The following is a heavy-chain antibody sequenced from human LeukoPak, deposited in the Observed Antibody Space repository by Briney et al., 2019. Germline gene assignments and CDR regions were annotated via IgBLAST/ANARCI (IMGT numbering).Heavy chain of an antibody. CDR3: ARTPIIVVVTAIGNYFDY. Sequence: PSETLSLTCAVYGGSFSGYYWSWIRQPPGKGLEWIGEINHSGSTNYNPSLKSRVTISVDTSKNPFSLKLSSVTDADTAVYYCARTPIIVVVTAIGNYFDYWGQGTLVTVSS. J-gene: IGHJ4*02. D-gene: IGHD2-21*02. CDR2: INHSGST. CDR1: GGSFSGYY. V-gene: IGHV4-34*01.